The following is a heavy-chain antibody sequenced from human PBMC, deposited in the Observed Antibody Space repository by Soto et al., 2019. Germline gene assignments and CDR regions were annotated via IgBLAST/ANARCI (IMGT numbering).Heavy chain of an antibody. Sequence: EVQLVESGGGLVQPGGSLRLSLEASGFTFRNYDMHWVRQGTGTGLEGVSGISAAGDPDYADSVEGRFTISRENAQNSFFLQMNSLRVGDTAVYYCARTDRDFYGLDVWGQGTTVIVSS. CDR2: ISAAGDP. CDR1: GFTFRNYD. CDR3: ARTDRDFYGLDV. V-gene: IGHV3-13*05. J-gene: IGHJ6*02.